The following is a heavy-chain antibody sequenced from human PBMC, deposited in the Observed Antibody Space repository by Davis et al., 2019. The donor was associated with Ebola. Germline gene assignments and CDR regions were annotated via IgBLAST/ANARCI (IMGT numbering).Heavy chain of an antibody. CDR2: IIPIFGTA. CDR1: LGTFSSYA. V-gene: IGHV1-69*06. Sequence: SETVPRMASLGTFSSYAISCLRHVPGQGLEWLGGIIPIFGTANYAQKFQGRVTITADKSTSTAYMELSSLRSEDTAVYYCARGGEDTMVQGVIWFDPWGQGTLVTVSS. J-gene: IGHJ5*02. CDR3: ARGGEDTMVQGVIWFDP. D-gene: IGHD3-10*01.